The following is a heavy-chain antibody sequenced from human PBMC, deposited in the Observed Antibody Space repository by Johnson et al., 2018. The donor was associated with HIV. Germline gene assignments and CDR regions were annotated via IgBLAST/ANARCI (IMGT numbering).Heavy chain of an antibody. Sequence: QVQLVESGGGVVQPGRSLRLSCAASGFTFSSYAMHWVRQAPGKGLEWVAVISYDGSNKYYADSVKGRFTISRDNSKNTLYLQMNSLRAEDTAVYYCARAGANYYYDSSGYGAFDIWGQGTMVTVSS. J-gene: IGHJ3*02. CDR3: ARAGANYYYDSSGYGAFDI. CDR1: GFTFSSYA. D-gene: IGHD3-22*01. V-gene: IGHV3-30-3*01. CDR2: ISYDGSNK.